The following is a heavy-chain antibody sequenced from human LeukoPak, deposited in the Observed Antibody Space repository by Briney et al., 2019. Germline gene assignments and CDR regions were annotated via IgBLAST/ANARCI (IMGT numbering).Heavy chain of an antibody. Sequence: PGGSLRLSCAASGFTFSSYDMHWVRQATGKGLEWVSAIGTAGDTYYPGSVKGRFTISRENAKNSLYLQMDSLRAGDTAVYYCARAGGSYTSDAFDIWGQGTMVTVSS. D-gene: IGHD1-26*01. CDR2: IGTAGDT. CDR1: GFTFSSYD. V-gene: IGHV3-13*01. J-gene: IGHJ3*02. CDR3: ARAGGSYTSDAFDI.